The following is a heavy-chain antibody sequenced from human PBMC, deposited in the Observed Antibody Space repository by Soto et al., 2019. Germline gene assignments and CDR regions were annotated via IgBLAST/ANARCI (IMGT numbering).Heavy chain of an antibody. CDR1: GFTFSNYC. D-gene: IGHD2-8*02. CDR2: IKQNGRET. Sequence: PGGSLRLSCTASGFTFSNYCMTWVRQAPGKGLEWVANIKQNGRETYYVDSVKGRFTISRDNAKNTLYLQMSRLKAEDAAVYYYAPLEEDLALDPGPVGHSFDLWGQGTLVTVSS. CDR3: APLEEDLALDPGPVGHSFDL. V-gene: IGHV3-7*01. J-gene: IGHJ4*02.